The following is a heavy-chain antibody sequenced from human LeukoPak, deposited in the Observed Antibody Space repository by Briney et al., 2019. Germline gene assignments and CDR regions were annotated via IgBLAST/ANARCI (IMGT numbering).Heavy chain of an antibody. D-gene: IGHD3-10*01. Sequence: AASVKVSCKASGYTFTSYDINWVRQATGQGLEWMGRMNPNSGNTGYAQKFQGRVTMTRNTSISTAYMELSSLRSEDTAVYYCARGLSFGSAPDYWGQGTLVTVSS. CDR1: GYTFTSYD. CDR3: ARGLSFGSAPDY. J-gene: IGHJ4*02. V-gene: IGHV1-8*01. CDR2: MNPNSGNT.